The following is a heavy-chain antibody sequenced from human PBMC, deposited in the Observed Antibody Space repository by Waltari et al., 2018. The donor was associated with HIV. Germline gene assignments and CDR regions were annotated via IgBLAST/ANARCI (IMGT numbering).Heavy chain of an antibody. Sequence: EVQLVESGGDLVQTGGSLRLPWATSGLIVSILVFGWVRQAPGKGLEWVANIKYDGSGEYYVDSVKGRFTISRDNAKMSLYLQMNSLRDEDTAVYYCVRDQEVVRGYYYGMDVWGQGTTVTVSS. CDR1: GLIVSILV. CDR3: VRDQEVVRGYYYGMDV. CDR2: IKYDGSGE. J-gene: IGHJ6*02. D-gene: IGHD2-15*01. V-gene: IGHV3-7*01.